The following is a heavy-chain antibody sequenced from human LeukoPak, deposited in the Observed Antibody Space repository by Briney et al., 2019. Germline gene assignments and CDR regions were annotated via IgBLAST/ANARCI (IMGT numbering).Heavy chain of an antibody. D-gene: IGHD2/OR15-2a*01. CDR3: ARVSILIVPYYAFDI. Sequence: GGSLRLSCAASGFTFDDYTMHWVRQAPGKGLEWVSLISWDGGSTHYADSVKGRFTISRDNSKNSLYLQMKSLRAEDTALYYFARVSILIVPYYAFDIWGQGTMVTVSS. J-gene: IGHJ3*02. V-gene: IGHV3-43*01. CDR1: GFTFDDYT. CDR2: ISWDGGST.